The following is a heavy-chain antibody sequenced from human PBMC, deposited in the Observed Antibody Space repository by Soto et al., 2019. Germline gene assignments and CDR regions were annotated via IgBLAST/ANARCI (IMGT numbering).Heavy chain of an antibody. CDR3: ARAIYGDYDFGMDV. V-gene: IGHV3-30-3*01. CDR2: ISYDGSNK. CDR1: GFTFSSYA. J-gene: IGHJ6*02. Sequence: QVQLVESGGGVVQPGRSLRLSCAASGFTFSSYAMHWVRQAPGKGLEWVAVISYDGSNKYYADSVKGRFTISRDNSKNTLYLQMNSLRAEDTAVYYCARAIYGDYDFGMDVWGQGTTVTVSS. D-gene: IGHD4-17*01.